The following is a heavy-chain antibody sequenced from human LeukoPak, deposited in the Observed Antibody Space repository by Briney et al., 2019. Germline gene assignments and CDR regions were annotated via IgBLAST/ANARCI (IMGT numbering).Heavy chain of an antibody. V-gene: IGHV4-39*01. CDR3: ARHFQWGLLN. CDR2: IYYTGTT. CDR1: GGSLNSPNYY. J-gene: IGHJ4*02. Sequence: SETLSLTCIVSGGSLNSPNYYWGWIRQPPGKGLEWIGTIYYTGTTYYNPSLKSRLTISVDTSKNQFSLKLNSVTAADTAVYYCARHFQWGLLNWGQGTLVTVSS. D-gene: IGHD1-26*01.